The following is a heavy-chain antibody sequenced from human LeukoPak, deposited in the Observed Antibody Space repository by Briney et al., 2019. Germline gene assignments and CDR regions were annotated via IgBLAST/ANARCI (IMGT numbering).Heavy chain of an antibody. Sequence: GRSLRLSCAASGFTFSSCGLHWVRQAPGKGLEWVALISYDVSNKYYTDSVKGRFTISRDNSKNTLYLQMNSLRAEDTAVYYCAKSGIAVAGYFDYWGQGTLVTVSS. CDR1: GFTFSSCG. D-gene: IGHD6-19*01. CDR3: AKSGIAVAGYFDY. CDR2: ISYDVSNK. V-gene: IGHV3-30*18. J-gene: IGHJ4*02.